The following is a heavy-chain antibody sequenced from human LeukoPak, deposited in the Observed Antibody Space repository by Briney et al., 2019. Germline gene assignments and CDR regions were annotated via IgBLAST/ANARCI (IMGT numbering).Heavy chain of an antibody. CDR1: GFSLSGYA. V-gene: IGHV3-23*05. CDR2: MLSSGSA. Sequence: GGSLRLSCVASGFSLSGYAMSWVRQAPGKGPEWVSGMLSSGSAYYSDPVKGRFTISRDSSKNTLYLQMNSLRSEDAAIYSCAKDLTYGDGRWEFVPWGQGTLVTVSS. D-gene: IGHD4-17*01. J-gene: IGHJ5*02. CDR3: AKDLTYGDGRWEFVP.